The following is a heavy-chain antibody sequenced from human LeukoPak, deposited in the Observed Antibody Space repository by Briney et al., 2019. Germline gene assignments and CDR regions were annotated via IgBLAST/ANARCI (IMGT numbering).Heavy chain of an antibody. CDR3: ARHVRGYYYYGMDV. CDR2: IYYSGST. J-gene: IGHJ6*04. CDR1: GGSISSYY. Sequence: SETLSLTCTVSGGSISSYYLSWIRQPPGKGLEWIGYIYYSGSTNYNPSLKSRVTISVDTSKNQFSLKLSSVTAADTAVYYCARHVRGYYYYGMDVWGKGTTVSVSS. D-gene: IGHD2-8*01. V-gene: IGHV4-59*08.